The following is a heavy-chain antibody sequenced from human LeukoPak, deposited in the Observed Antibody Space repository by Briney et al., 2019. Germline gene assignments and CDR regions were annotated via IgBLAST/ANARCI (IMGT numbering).Heavy chain of an antibody. CDR3: ARDTARTLTTYLGYFDY. Sequence: GGSLRLSCAASGFTFSSNWMSWVRQAPGERLEWVANIKQDGSEKYYVDSVKGRFTISRDNAKNSLYLQMNSLRAEDTAVYYCARDTARTLTTYLGYFDYWGQGTLVTVSS. CDR2: IKQDGSEK. V-gene: IGHV3-7*01. D-gene: IGHD4-17*01. J-gene: IGHJ4*02. CDR1: GFTFSSNW.